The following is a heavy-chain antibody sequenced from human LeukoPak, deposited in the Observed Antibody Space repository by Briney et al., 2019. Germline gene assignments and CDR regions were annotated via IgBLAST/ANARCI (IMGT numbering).Heavy chain of an antibody. Sequence: SETLSLTCTVSGGSISSYYWSWIRQPAGKGLEWIGRIYTSGSTNYNPSLKSRVTMSVDTSKNQFSLKLSSVTAADTAVYYCASGNRGYCSGGSCYWDWFDPWGQGTLVTVSS. CDR3: ASGNRGYCSGGSCYWDWFDP. CDR1: GGSISSYY. J-gene: IGHJ5*02. V-gene: IGHV4-4*07. CDR2: IYTSGST. D-gene: IGHD2-15*01.